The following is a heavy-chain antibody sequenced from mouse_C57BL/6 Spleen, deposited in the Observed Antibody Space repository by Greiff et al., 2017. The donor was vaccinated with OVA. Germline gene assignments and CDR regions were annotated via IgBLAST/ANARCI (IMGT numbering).Heavy chain of an antibody. V-gene: IGHV1-64*01. CDR2: IHPNSGST. D-gene: IGHD1-1*01. CDR3: ARHYGSSYGFAY. J-gene: IGHJ3*01. Sequence: VQLVESGAELVKPGASVKLSCKASGYTFTSYWMHWVKQRPGQGLEWIGMIHPNSGSTNYNEKFKSKATLTVDKSSSTAYMQLSSLTYEDSAVYYCARHYGSSYGFAYWGQGTLVTVSA. CDR1: GYTFTSYW.